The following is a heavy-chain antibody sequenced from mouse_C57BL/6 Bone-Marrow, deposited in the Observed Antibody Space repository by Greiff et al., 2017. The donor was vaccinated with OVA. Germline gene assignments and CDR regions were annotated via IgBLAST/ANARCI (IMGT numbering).Heavy chain of an antibody. V-gene: IGHV1-5*01. CDR3: TRRNYDYAWWYFDV. CDR1: GYTFTSYW. Sequence: EVQLQQSGTVLARPGASVKMSCKTSGYTFTSYWMHWVKQRPGQGLEWIGAIYPGNSDTSYNQKFKGKAKLTAVTSASTAYMELSSLTNEDSAVYYCTRRNYDYAWWYFDVWGTGTTVTVSS. D-gene: IGHD2-4*01. CDR2: IYPGNSDT. J-gene: IGHJ1*03.